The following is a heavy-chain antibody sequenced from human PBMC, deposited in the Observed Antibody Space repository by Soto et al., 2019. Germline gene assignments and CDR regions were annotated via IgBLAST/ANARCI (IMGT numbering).Heavy chain of an antibody. J-gene: IGHJ5*02. CDR1: GGSISSGDYY. D-gene: IGHD3-10*01. CDR2: IYYSGST. CDR3: ARVSHTMVRGVLNWFDP. Sequence: PSETLSLTGTVSGGSISSGDYYWSGIRQPPGKGLEWIGYIYYSGSTYYNPSLKSRVTISVDTSKNQFSLKLSSVTAADTAVYYCARVSHTMVRGVLNWFDPWGQGTLVTVSS. V-gene: IGHV4-30-4*01.